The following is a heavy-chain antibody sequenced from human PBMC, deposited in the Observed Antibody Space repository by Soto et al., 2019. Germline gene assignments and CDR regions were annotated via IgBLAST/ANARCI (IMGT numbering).Heavy chain of an antibody. J-gene: IGHJ4*02. V-gene: IGHV3-33*01. CDR1: GFTFSSYG. D-gene: IGHD2-2*01. CDR3: ARDSDIVVVPAAMPGNY. CDR2: IWYDGSNK. Sequence: QVQLVESGGGVVQPGRSLRLSCAASGFTFSSYGMHWVRQAPGKGLEWVAVIWYDGSNKYYADSVKVRFTISRDNSKNTLYLQMNSLRAEDTAVYYCARDSDIVVVPAAMPGNYWGQGTLVTVSS.